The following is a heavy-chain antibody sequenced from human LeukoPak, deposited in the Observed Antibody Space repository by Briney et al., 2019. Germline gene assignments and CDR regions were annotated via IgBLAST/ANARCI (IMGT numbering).Heavy chain of an antibody. CDR1: TFTFSTYW. Sequence: GGSLRLSCAASTFTFSTYWMTWVRQAPGKGPEFVSNIKQDGSVKNYVDSVKGRFTISRDNAKNSLYLQMNSLRADDTAVYYCARDPGSSSFDYWGQGTLVTVSS. J-gene: IGHJ4*02. CDR3: ARDPGSSSFDY. D-gene: IGHD6-13*01. V-gene: IGHV3-7*01. CDR2: IKQDGSVK.